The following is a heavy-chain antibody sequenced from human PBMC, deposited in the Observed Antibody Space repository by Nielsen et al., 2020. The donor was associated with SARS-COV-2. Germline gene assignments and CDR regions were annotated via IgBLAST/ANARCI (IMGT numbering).Heavy chain of an antibody. V-gene: IGHV3-23*01. CDR2: ISAGGDTT. CDR3: AKGGCLLGAEEIRRDLDS. Sequence: GESLKISCAASGFTFRTYTMIWVRQAPGKGLEWVSAISAGGDTTQYADSLKGRSTISRDNSRSTVYLEINSLRAEDSAMYYCAKGGCLLGAEEIRRDLDSWGQGTLVTVSS. D-gene: IGHD1-26*01. CDR1: GFTFRTYT. J-gene: IGHJ4*02.